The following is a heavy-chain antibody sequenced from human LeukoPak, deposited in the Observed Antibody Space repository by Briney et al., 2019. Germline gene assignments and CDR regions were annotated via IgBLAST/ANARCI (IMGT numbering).Heavy chain of an antibody. V-gene: IGHV3-30*02. D-gene: IGHD2-2*01. CDR1: GFTFSSYA. J-gene: IGHJ4*02. Sequence: PGGSLRLSCAASGFTFSSYAMSWVRQAPGKGLEWVAFIRYDGSNKYYADSVKGRLTISRDNSKNTLYLQMNSLRAEDTAVYYCAKDQNYIVVVPAALFDYWGQGTLVTVSS. CDR3: AKDQNYIVVVPAALFDY. CDR2: IRYDGSNK.